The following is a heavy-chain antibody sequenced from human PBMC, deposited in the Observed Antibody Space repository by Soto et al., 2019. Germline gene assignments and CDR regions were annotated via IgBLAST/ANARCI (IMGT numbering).Heavy chain of an antibody. J-gene: IGHJ6*02. CDR3: ARDRGYDILTGYYPPVSYYYYGMDV. D-gene: IGHD3-9*01. Sequence: GGSLRLSCAASGFTVSSNYMSWVRQAPGKGLEWVSVIYSGGSTYYADSVKGRFTISRDNSKNTLYLQMNSLRAEDTAVYYCARDRGYDILTGYYPPVSYYYYGMDVWGQGTTVTVSS. CDR1: GFTVSSNY. CDR2: IYSGGST. V-gene: IGHV3-66*01.